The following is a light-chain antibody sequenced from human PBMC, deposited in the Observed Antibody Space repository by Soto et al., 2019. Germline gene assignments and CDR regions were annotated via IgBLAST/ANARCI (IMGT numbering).Light chain of an antibody. CDR2: EAS. V-gene: IGKV1-33*01. J-gene: IGKJ4*01. Sequence: DVQMTQSPASLSASVGARVIITCKAKQRIANFLNWIQHKPGQAPILLISEASHLELGVPSRFSGSRSGTDFVLDISNLQSEDVATYFCQQYEDLPLTFGGGTKVDI. CDR1: QRIANF. CDR3: QQYEDLPLT.